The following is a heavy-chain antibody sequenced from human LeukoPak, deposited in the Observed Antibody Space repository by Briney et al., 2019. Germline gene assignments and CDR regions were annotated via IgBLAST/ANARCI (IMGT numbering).Heavy chain of an antibody. J-gene: IGHJ4*02. D-gene: IGHD6-13*01. V-gene: IGHV3-66*02. CDR1: GFTVSSNY. CDR3: TRGPGSTWYSDY. CDR2: IYSGGDT. Sequence: GGSLTLSCAASGFTVSSNYMNWVRQAPGKGLEWVSIIYSGGDTYYADSVKGRFTISRDNSKNTLYLQMNSLRAEDTAVYYCTRGPGSTWYSDYWGQGTLVTVSS.